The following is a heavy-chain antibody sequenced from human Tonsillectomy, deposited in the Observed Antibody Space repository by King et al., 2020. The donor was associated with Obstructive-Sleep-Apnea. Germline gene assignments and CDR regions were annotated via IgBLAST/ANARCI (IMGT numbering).Heavy chain of an antibody. Sequence: LQLQESGPGLVKPSETLSLTCTVSGGSISSTTYYWGWIRQPPGKGLEWIGSIYYSGSTYYNPSLKSRVTISLGTSKNQFSLKLTSVTAADTAVYYCARDPGKFGVVIHGGSLWYFDYWGQGTLVTVSS. CDR3: ARDPGKFGVVIHGGSLWYFDY. CDR1: GGSISSTTYY. D-gene: IGHD3-3*01. CDR2: IYYSGST. V-gene: IGHV4-39*07. J-gene: IGHJ4*02.